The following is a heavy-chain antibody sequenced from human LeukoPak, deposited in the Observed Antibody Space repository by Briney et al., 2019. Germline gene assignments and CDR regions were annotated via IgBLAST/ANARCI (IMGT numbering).Heavy chain of an antibody. V-gene: IGHV3-23*01. CDR3: AKPMEYQLLSDY. Sequence: GGSLRLSCAASGFTFSSYAMSWVRQAPGKGLEWVSAISGSGGSTYYADSAKGRFTISRDNSKNTLYLQMNSLRAEDTAVYYCAKPMEYQLLSDYWGQGTLVTVSS. D-gene: IGHD2-2*01. CDR2: ISGSGGST. J-gene: IGHJ4*02. CDR1: GFTFSSYA.